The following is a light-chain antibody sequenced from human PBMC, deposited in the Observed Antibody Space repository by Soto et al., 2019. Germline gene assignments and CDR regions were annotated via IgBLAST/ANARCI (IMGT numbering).Light chain of an antibody. Sequence: QSALTQPPSASGSPGQSVTISCTGTPSDVGGSNSVSWYQQHPGKAPNLMIYDVNKRPSGVPDRFSGSKSGNTASLTISGLQAEDEADYYCCSYAASNTFVFGTGTKLTVL. CDR1: PSDVGGSNS. J-gene: IGLJ1*01. CDR2: DVN. V-gene: IGLV2-8*01. CDR3: CSYAASNTFV.